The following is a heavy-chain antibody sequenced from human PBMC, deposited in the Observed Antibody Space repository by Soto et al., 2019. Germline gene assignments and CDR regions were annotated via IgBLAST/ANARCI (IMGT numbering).Heavy chain of an antibody. CDR3: ARGRSRLYCTNGVCYTGWFDP. CDR2: INHSGST. D-gene: IGHD2-8*01. V-gene: IGHV4-34*01. Sequence: PSETLSLTCAVYGGSFSGYYWSWIRQPPGKGLEWIGEINHSGSTNYNPSLKSRVTISVDTSKNQFSLKLSSVTAADTAVYYCARGRSRLYCTNGVCYTGWFDPWGQGALVTVSS. J-gene: IGHJ5*02. CDR1: GGSFSGYY.